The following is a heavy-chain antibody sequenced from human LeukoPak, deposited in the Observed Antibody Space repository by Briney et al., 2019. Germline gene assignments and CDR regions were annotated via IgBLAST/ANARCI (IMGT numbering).Heavy chain of an antibody. CDR1: GGSITSDY. CDR2: IYYSGST. Sequence: SETLSLTCTLSGGSITSDYWSGIRQSPGKGLEWIGSIYYSGSTYYNPSLKSRVTISVDTSKNQFSLKLSSVTAADTAVYYCARRRSITIFGIFDPWGQGTLVTVSS. D-gene: IGHD3-3*01. V-gene: IGHV4-59*05. J-gene: IGHJ5*02. CDR3: ARRRSITIFGIFDP.